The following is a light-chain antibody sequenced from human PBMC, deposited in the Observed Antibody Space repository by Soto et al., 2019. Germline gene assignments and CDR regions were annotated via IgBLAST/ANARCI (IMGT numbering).Light chain of an antibody. Sequence: DIQMTQSPSSLSASVGDRVTITCRASQSINSYLNWYQQKPGKAPELLVYTTSRLQGGVPSRFSGSGSGTDFTLTISSLQPEDFATYFCQQSYGTPFTFGPGTKVDIK. CDR3: QQSYGTPFT. J-gene: IGKJ3*01. V-gene: IGKV1-39*01. CDR1: QSINSY. CDR2: TTS.